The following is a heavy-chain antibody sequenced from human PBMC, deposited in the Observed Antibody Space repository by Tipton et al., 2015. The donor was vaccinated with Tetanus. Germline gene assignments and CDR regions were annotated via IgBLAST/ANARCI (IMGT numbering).Heavy chain of an antibody. V-gene: IGHV3-23*01. CDR3: AKEALGVLNL. Sequence: SLRLACVASGFTFSKYAMNWVRQTPGKGQEWVSGFRGDDGSPYYAESVKGRFTVSRDDSKNTLYLQMSSLRAEDTAIYYCAKEALGVLNLWGKGTTVIVSS. CDR2: FRGDDGSP. J-gene: IGHJ6*04. D-gene: IGHD1-14*01. CDR1: GFTFSKYA.